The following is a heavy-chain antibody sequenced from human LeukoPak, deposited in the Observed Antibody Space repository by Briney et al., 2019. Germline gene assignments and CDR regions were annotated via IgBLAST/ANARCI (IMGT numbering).Heavy chain of an antibody. J-gene: IGHJ4*02. D-gene: IGHD2-2*01. V-gene: IGHV7-4-1*02. Sequence: ASVKVSCKASGYTFTSYGLNWVRQAPGQGLEWMGWINTNTGNPTYAQGFTGRFVFSLDTSVSTAYLQINSLKAEDTAVYYCARETSLSPYYFDYWGQGTLVTVSS. CDR2: INTNTGNP. CDR3: ARETSLSPYYFDY. CDR1: GYTFTSYG.